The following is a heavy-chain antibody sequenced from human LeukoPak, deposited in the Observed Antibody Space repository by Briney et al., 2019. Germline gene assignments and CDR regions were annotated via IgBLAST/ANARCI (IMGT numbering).Heavy chain of an antibody. J-gene: IGHJ4*02. CDR3: ARGPGSRGG. D-gene: IGHD3-10*01. V-gene: IGHV4-38-2*02. CDR2: IHHSGST. CDR1: GYSISSGYY. Sequence: SETLSLTCTVSGYSISSGYYWGWIRQPPGKGLEWIGSIHHSGSTYYNPSLKSRVTISVDTSKNQFSLKLSSVTAADTAVYYCARGPGSRGGWGQGTLVTVSS.